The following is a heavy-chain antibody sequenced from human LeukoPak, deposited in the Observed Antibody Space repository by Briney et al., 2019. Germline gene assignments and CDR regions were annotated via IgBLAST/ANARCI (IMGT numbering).Heavy chain of an antibody. D-gene: IGHD2-15*01. Sequence: SSETLSLTCAVYGGSFSGYYWSWIRQPPGKGLEWIGEINHSGSTNYNPSLKSRVTISVDTSKNQSSLKLSSVTAADTAVYYCARGGICSGGSCYRIFDYWGQGTLVTVSS. J-gene: IGHJ4*02. CDR2: INHSGST. V-gene: IGHV4-34*01. CDR1: GGSFSGYY. CDR3: ARGGICSGGSCYRIFDY.